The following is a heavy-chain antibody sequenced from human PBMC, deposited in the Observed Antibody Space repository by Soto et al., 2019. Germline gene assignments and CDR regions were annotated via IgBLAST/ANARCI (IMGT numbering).Heavy chain of an antibody. V-gene: IGHV4-39*01. CDR1: GFSVSSSDYY. CDR3: APLSVSLSGPYGIHV. J-gene: IGHJ6*02. CDR2: MFYSGLT. Sequence: SETLSLPCSVSGFSVSSSDYYWAWIRQPPGKGLEWIGSMFYSGLTYYNPSLKSRVTLSVDTSKNQFSVRLNSVTAADTSVYYCAPLSVSLSGPYGIHVWGQGTTVTVS. D-gene: IGHD2-15*01.